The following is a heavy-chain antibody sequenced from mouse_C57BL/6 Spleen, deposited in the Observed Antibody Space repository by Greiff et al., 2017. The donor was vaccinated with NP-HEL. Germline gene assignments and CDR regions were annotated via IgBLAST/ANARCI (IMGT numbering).Heavy chain of an antibody. CDR2: ISSGGSYT. V-gene: IGHV5-6*01. Sequence: EVQVVESGGDLVKPGGSLKLSCAASGFTFSSYGMSWVRQTPDKRLEWVATISSGGSYTYYPDSVKGRFTISRDNAKNTLYLQMSSLKSEDTAMYYCARHEDYDGFAYWGQGTLVTVSA. CDR1: GFTFSSYG. D-gene: IGHD2-4*01. J-gene: IGHJ3*01. CDR3: ARHEDYDGFAY.